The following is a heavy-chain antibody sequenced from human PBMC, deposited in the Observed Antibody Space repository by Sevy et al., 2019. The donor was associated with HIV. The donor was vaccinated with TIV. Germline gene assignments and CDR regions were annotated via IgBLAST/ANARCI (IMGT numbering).Heavy chain of an antibody. J-gene: IGHJ6*03. CDR3: AKGGGGHYDPDEIGYYFYYYNMDV. Sequence: GGCLRLSCAVSGFSFDSYGMTWVRQAPGKGLEWVSGISGSGTRTYYADSVKGRFIISRDNSKNTLYLQMNSLRSEDTAIYYWAKGGGGHYDPDEIGYYFYYYNMDVWGKGTTVTVSS. V-gene: IGHV3-23*01. D-gene: IGHD3-22*01. CDR2: ISGSGTRT. CDR1: GFSFDSYG.